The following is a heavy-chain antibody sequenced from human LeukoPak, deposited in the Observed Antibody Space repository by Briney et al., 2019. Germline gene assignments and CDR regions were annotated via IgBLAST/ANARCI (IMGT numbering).Heavy chain of an antibody. CDR2: IKQDGSEK. Sequence: GGSLRLSCAASGFTFSTYWMSWVRQAPGKGLEWVANIKQDGSEKYYVDSVKGRFTISRDNAKNSLYLQMNSLRAEDTAVYYCARDWDSSSAATIDYWGQGTLVTVSS. CDR3: ARDWDSSSAATIDY. CDR1: GFTFSTYW. D-gene: IGHD6-6*01. J-gene: IGHJ4*02. V-gene: IGHV3-7*01.